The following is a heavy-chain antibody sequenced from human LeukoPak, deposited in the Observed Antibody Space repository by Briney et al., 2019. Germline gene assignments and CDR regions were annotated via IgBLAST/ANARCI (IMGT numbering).Heavy chain of an antibody. J-gene: IGHJ4*02. Sequence: GGSLRLSCAASGFTFSSYAMSWVGQAPGKGLEWVSAISGSGGSTYYADSVKGRYTISRDNSKNTLYLQMNSLRAEDTAVYYCAKARGYSRDLRLGGDYWGQGTMVTVSS. CDR3: AKARGYSRDLRLGGDY. V-gene: IGHV3-23*01. CDR2: ISGSGGST. D-gene: IGHD6-13*01. CDR1: GFTFSSYA.